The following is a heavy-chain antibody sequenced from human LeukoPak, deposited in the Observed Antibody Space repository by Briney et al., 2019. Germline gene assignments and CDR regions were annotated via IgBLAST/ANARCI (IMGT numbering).Heavy chain of an antibody. Sequence: PGGSLRLSCAASGFTFSSYWMHWVRQAPGKGLVWVSRINSDGSSTSYADSVKGRFTISRDNAKNTLYLQMNSLRAEDTAVYYCARAGDYGALIWFGFDPWGQGTLVTVSS. V-gene: IGHV3-74*01. CDR2: INSDGSST. CDR3: ARAGDYGALIWFGFDP. D-gene: IGHD4-17*01. CDR1: GFTFSSYW. J-gene: IGHJ5*02.